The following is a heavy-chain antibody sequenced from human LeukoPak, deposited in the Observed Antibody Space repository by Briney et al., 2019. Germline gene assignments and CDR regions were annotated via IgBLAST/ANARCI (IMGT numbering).Heavy chain of an antibody. CDR2: IIGRDGSI. J-gene: IGHJ4*02. CDR1: GFTFRLYV. V-gene: IGHV3-23*01. D-gene: IGHD4-17*01. Sequence: PGGSLRLSCAASGFTFRLYVMTCVRQAPGKALEWFSAIIGRDGSIYYADSVGGRFTISKDISKNTLYLQMNSLRAEDTAVYYCAHPSTPDYGGLDYWGQGTLVTVSS. CDR3: AHPSTPDYGGLDY.